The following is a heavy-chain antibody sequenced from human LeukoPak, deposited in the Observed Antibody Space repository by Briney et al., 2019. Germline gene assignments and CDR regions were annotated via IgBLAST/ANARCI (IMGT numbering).Heavy chain of an antibody. V-gene: IGHV1-69*13. CDR2: IIPIFGTA. J-gene: IGHJ4*02. D-gene: IGHD6-19*01. Sequence: ASVQVSCKASGGTFSSYAISWVRQAPGQGLEWMGGIIPIFGTANYAQKFQGRVTITADESTSTAYMELSSLRSEDTAVYYCALSYSSGWYVFDYWGQGTLVTVSS. CDR3: ALSYSSGWYVFDY. CDR1: GGTFSSYA.